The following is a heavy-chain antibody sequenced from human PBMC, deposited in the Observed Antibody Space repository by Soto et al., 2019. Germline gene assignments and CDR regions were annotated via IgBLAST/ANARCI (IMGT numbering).Heavy chain of an antibody. Sequence: QVQLQETGPGLVKPSQNLSLTCTISGGSISSGGYYWSWIRQRPAKGLEWIGYIYYSGSTYYNPSLKSRVTISVDTSKNQFSLKLSSVTAADTAVYYCARVNQMLENFDYWGKGTLVTVSS. CDR2: IYYSGST. CDR3: ARVNQMLENFDY. V-gene: IGHV4-31*03. CDR1: GGSISSGGYY. J-gene: IGHJ4*02. D-gene: IGHD2-2*01.